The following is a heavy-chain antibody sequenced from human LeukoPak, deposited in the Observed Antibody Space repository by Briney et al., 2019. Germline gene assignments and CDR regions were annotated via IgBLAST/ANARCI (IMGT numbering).Heavy chain of an antibody. Sequence: SETLSLTCTVSGGSISSSSYYWGWIRQPPGKGLEWIGSIYYSGSTYYKPSLKSRVTISVDTSKNQFSLKLSSVTAADTAVYYCARHSYDGSYGSGSYYIIWSVPGGYMDVWGQGTTVTVSS. D-gene: IGHD3-10*01. CDR1: GGSISSSSYY. CDR3: ARHSYDGSYGSGSYYIIWSVPGGYMDV. CDR2: IYYSGST. J-gene: IGHJ6*03. V-gene: IGHV4-39*01.